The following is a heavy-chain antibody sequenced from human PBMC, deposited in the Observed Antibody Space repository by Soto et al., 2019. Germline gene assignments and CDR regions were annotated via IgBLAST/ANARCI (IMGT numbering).Heavy chain of an antibody. J-gene: IGHJ4*02. D-gene: IGHD2-8*01. V-gene: IGHV4-34*01. CDR2: INHSGST. CDR1: GGSFSGYY. Sequence: SETLSLTCAVYGGSFSGYYWSWIRQPPGKGLEWIGEINHSGSTNYNPSLKSRVTISVDTSKNQFSLKLSSVTAADTAVYYCARGLSYPDGYFDYWGQGTLVTVSS. CDR3: ARGLSYPDGYFDY.